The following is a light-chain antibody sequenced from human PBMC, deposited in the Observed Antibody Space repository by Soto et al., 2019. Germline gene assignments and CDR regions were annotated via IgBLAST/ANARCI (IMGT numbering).Light chain of an antibody. CDR2: GAS. V-gene: IGKV3-20*01. Sequence: ENVLKQSPGSLSLYPGERATLSCRASQSVSNNYLAWYQQKPGQAPRLLIYGASNRATGIPDRFSGSGSGTDFTLTISRLEPEDFAVYYCQQYGSSGTFGQGTMVDIK. CDR1: QSVSNNY. CDR3: QQYGSSGT. J-gene: IGKJ1*01.